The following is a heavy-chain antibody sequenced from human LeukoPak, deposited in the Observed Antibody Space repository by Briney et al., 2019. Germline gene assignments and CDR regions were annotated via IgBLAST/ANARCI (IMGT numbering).Heavy chain of an antibody. CDR2: IYHSGST. V-gene: IGHV4-4*02. J-gene: IGHJ6*02. D-gene: IGHD6-13*01. Sequence: SGTLSLTCAVSGGSISSSNWWSWVRQPPGKGLEWIGEIYHSGSTNYNPSLKSRVTISVDKSKNQFSLKLSSVTAADTAVYYCARVDGIAAAGYPYYYYGMDVWGQGTTVTVSS. CDR1: GGSISSSNW. CDR3: ARVDGIAAAGYPYYYYGMDV.